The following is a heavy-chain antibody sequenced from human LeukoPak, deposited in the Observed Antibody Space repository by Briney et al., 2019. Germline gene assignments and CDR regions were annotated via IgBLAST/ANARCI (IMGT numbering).Heavy chain of an antibody. J-gene: IGHJ1*01. Sequence: SETLSLTCAVYGGSFSGYYWSWIRQPPGKGLEWIEEINHSGSTNYNPSLKSRVTISVDTSKNQFSLKLSSVTAADTAVYYCARDSPYYDYVLGSYRYNGRFQHWGQGTLVTVSS. V-gene: IGHV4-34*01. CDR1: GGSFSGYY. CDR3: ARDSPYYDYVLGSYRYNGRFQH. D-gene: IGHD3-16*02. CDR2: INHSGST.